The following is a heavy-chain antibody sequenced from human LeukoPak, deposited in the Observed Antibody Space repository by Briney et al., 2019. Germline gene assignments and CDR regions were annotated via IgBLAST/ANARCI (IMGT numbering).Heavy chain of an antibody. V-gene: IGHV3-23*01. CDR1: GFTFSSYT. J-gene: IGHJ4*02. Sequence: GGSLRLSCAASGFTFSSYTMSWVRQAPGKGLEWVSIISGSGDNKYHADSVKGRFTISRDNSKSTLYLQMNSLRAEDTAVYYCAKHLNLDYDYWGQGTLVTVSS. CDR3: AKHLNLDYDY. CDR2: ISGSGDNK. D-gene: IGHD3/OR15-3a*01.